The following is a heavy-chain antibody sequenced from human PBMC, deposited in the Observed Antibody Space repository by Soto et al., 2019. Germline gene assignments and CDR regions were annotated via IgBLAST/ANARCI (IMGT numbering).Heavy chain of an antibody. D-gene: IGHD6-6*01. CDR3: ASQQLGPSYYSGMDV. CDR2: TIPIFRTA. V-gene: IGHV1-69*12. CDR1: GGTFNSYA. J-gene: IGHJ6*02. Sequence: QVQLVQSGAEVKKPGSSVKVSCKASGGTFNSYAISWVRQAPGQGLEWMGGTIPIFRTADYAQKSQGRVTITADESTSTAYMELSSLRSEDTAVYYCASQQLGPSYYSGMDVWGQGTTVTGSS.